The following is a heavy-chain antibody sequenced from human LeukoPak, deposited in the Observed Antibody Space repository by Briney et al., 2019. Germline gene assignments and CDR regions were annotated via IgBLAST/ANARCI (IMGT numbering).Heavy chain of an antibody. CDR3: ARALTYYYDSSGMGGQDFDF. V-gene: IGHV1-69*13. Sequence: GASVKVSCKASGGTFSSYAISWVRQAPGQGLEWMGGIIPIFGTANYAQRFQGRVTITADESTTTAYMELRSLRSEDTAVYYCARALTYYYDSSGMGGQDFDFWGQGTLVTVSS. J-gene: IGHJ4*02. CDR2: IIPIFGTA. D-gene: IGHD3-22*01. CDR1: GGTFSSYA.